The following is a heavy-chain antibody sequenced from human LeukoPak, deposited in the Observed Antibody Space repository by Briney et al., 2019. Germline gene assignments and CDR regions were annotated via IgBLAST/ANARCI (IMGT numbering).Heavy chain of an antibody. J-gene: IGHJ6*04. V-gene: IGHV4-30-2*01. D-gene: IGHD2-2*01. CDR3: SRGSYCRSTSCYAGEPIYYYYYGMDV. CDR1: RGSISSGGYS. Sequence: SEALSVTLAVSRGSISSGGYSSRWTRHPPGKGLEWLGYIYHSGSTKYNPPRKGRVPIPEARPKKQFSVKLSSVTAADTAVYYCSRGSYCRSTSCYAGEPIYYYYYGMDVWGKGTTVTVSS. CDR2: IYHSGST.